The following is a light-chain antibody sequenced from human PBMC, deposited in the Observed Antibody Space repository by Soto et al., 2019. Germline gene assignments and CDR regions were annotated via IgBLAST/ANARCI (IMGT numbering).Light chain of an antibody. CDR3: QQYNSYPLT. V-gene: IGKV1-5*03. CDR1: QSISSW. CDR2: KAS. Sequence: DVQVTQSPSTLSASVGDRVTXXXXASQSISSWLAWYQQKPGKAPKLLIYKASSLESGVPSRFSGSGSGTEFTLTISSLQPDDFATYYCQQYNSYPLTFGGGTKVDI. J-gene: IGKJ4*01.